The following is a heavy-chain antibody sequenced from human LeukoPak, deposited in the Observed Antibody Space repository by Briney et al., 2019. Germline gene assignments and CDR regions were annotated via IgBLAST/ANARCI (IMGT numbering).Heavy chain of an antibody. CDR3: ARDRPDSSGYYYPYWYFDL. CDR2: ISSSSSYT. Sequence: GGPLRLSCAASGFTFSDYYMSWIRQAPGKGLEWVSYISSSSSYTNYADSVKGRFTISRDNAKNSLYLQMNSLRAEDTAVYYCARDRPDSSGYYYPYWYFDLWGRGTLVTVSS. V-gene: IGHV3-11*06. D-gene: IGHD3-22*01. J-gene: IGHJ2*01. CDR1: GFTFSDYY.